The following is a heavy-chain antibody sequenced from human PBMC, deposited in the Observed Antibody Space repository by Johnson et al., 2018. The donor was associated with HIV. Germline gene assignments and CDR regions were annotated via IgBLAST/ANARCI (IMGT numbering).Heavy chain of an antibody. Sequence: VQLVESGGGLVQPGGSLRLSCAASGFTFRNYWMHWVRQAPGKGLVWVSRINSYGSSTSYADSVKGRFTISRDNAKNTLYLQMNSLRVEDTAVYFCAREMAWEDAFDVWGQGTMVTVSS. V-gene: IGHV3-74*01. CDR2: INSYGSST. CDR1: GFTFRNYW. D-gene: IGHD5-24*01. J-gene: IGHJ3*01. CDR3: AREMAWEDAFDV.